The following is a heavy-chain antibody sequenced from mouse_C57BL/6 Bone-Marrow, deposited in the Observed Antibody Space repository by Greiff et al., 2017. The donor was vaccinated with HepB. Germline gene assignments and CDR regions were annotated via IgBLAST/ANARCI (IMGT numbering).Heavy chain of an antibody. D-gene: IGHD2-3*01. J-gene: IGHJ2*01. CDR2: IYPGDGDT. CDR3: ASRDHGYYGLGY. Sequence: QVQLQQSGPELVKPGASVKISCKASGYAFSSSWMNWVKQRPGKGLEWIGRIYPGDGDTNYNGKFKGKATLTADKSSSTAYMQLSSLTSEDSAVYFCASRDHGYYGLGYWGQGTTLTVSS. V-gene: IGHV1-82*01. CDR1: GYAFSSSW.